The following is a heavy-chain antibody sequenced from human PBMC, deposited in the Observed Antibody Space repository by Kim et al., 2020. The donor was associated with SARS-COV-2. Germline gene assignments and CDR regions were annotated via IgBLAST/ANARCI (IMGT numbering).Heavy chain of an antibody. J-gene: IGHJ4*02. CDR1: GFTFSSYG. CDR2: IWYDGSNK. CDR3: ARVAVPAAIDY. Sequence: GGSLRLSCAASGFTFSSYGMHWVRQAPGKGLEWVAVIWYDGSNKYYADSVKGRFTISRDNSKNTLYLQMNSLRAEDTAVYYCARVAVPAAIDYWGQGTLVTVSS. V-gene: IGHV3-33*01. D-gene: IGHD2-2*01.